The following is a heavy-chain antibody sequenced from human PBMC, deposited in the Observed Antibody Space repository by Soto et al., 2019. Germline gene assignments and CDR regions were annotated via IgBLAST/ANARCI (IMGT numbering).Heavy chain of an antibody. CDR1: GFTFSIYW. D-gene: IGHD2-2*02. V-gene: IGHV3-7*03. CDR3: ATYTRNSES. Sequence: GGSLRLSCVDSGFTFSIYWMPWVSQAPGKGLEWVATIRQDSSNTYYVDFVKGRVTISGDNAENSLHLLMDSLRVEDTAVYYCATYTRNSESWGPGTLVTVSS. J-gene: IGHJ1*01. CDR2: IRQDSSNT.